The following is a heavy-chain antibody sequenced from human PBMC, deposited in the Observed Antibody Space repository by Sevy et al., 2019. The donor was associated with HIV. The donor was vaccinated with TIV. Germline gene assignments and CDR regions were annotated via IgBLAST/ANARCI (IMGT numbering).Heavy chain of an antibody. D-gene: IGHD2-8*01. CDR2: LSFGCGKI. Sequence: GGSLRLSCAASGFAFCDYSMSWIRQAPGKGLEWVATLSFGCGKINYADTVKGRFTISRDNSKNSFYLQMDNLRVEDTDLYYCAREGCTRPNDYWGQGTRVTVSS. CDR1: GFAFCDYS. J-gene: IGHJ4*02. V-gene: IGHV3-23*01. CDR3: AREGCTRPNDY.